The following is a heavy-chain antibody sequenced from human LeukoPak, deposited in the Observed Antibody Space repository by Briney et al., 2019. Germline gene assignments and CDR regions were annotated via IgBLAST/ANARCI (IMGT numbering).Heavy chain of an antibody. CDR2: IYSGGNT. Sequence: PGGSLRLSCAASGFIFSNNQMSWVRQAPGKGLEWVSVIYSGGNTHYADSVKGRFTISRDNSKNTLYLQMNSLRAEDTAVYYCAKVFSSYGDAFDIWGQGTLVTVSS. CDR3: AKVFSSYGDAFDI. J-gene: IGHJ3*02. V-gene: IGHV3-66*01. CDR1: GFIFSNNQ. D-gene: IGHD6-6*01.